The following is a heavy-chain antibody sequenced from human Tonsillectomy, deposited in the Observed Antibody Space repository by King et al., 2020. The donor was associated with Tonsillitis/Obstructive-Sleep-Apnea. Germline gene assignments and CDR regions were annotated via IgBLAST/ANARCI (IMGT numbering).Heavy chain of an antibody. CDR1: GYTFTSYY. Sequence: VQLVESGAEVKKPGASVKVSCKASGYTFTSYYIHWVRQAPGQGLEWMGIINPSGGSTSYAQEFQGRVTVTRDTSTSTVYMALSSLRVEDTAVDYFVREGPLYQQRTRRWVDPWGQGTLVTVSS. J-gene: IGHJ5*02. CDR2: INPSGGST. V-gene: IGHV1-46*01. CDR3: VREGPLYQQRTRRWVDP. D-gene: IGHD2-2*01.